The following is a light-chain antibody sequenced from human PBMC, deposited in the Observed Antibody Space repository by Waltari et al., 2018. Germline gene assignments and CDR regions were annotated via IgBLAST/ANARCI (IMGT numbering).Light chain of an antibody. CDR2: KDN. Sequence: QSVLTQPPSASGTPGQRAPISCSGTSSNIGRNYVFWFHQLPGPAPKVLIYKDNQRPSGVPDRFSGSKSGTSASLAISGLRSEDEADYYCATWDDSLSGYVFGSGTKVAVL. J-gene: IGLJ1*01. CDR1: SSNIGRNY. CDR3: ATWDDSLSGYV. V-gene: IGLV1-47*01.